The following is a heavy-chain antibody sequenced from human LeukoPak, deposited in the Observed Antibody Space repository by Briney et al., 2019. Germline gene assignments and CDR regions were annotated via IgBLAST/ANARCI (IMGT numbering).Heavy chain of an antibody. Sequence: GGSLRLSCAASGFTFSSYWMTWVRQAPGKGLEWVSVIYSGGSTYYADSVKGRFTISRHNSKNTLYLQMNSLRAEDMAVYYCARDPYGDYGFDYWGQGTLVTVSS. CDR2: IYSGGST. CDR1: GFTFSSYW. J-gene: IGHJ4*02. CDR3: ARDPYGDYGFDY. D-gene: IGHD4-17*01. V-gene: IGHV3-53*04.